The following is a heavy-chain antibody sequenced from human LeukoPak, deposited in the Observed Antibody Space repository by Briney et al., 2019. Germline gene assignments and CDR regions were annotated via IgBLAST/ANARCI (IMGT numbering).Heavy chain of an antibody. CDR1: GFTFSSYW. J-gene: IGHJ6*02. CDR2: INHNGNVN. V-gene: IGHV3-7*03. CDR3: ARGGGLDV. Sequence: GGSLKLSCAASGFTFSSYWINWARQAPGKGLEWVASINHNGNVNYYVDSVKGRFTISRDNAKNSLYLQMSNLRAEDTAVYFCARGGGLDVWGQGATVTVSS. D-gene: IGHD3-16*01.